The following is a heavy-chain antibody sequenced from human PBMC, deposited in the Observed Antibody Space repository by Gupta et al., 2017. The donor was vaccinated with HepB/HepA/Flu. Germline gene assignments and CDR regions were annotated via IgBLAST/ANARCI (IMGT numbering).Heavy chain of an antibody. D-gene: IGHD2-15*01. CDR2: IIPILDAT. Sequence: QVQLVQSGAEVTEPGFSVKVSCQASGGPFITYAISWVRQASGHRLEWRGGIIPILDATNYAQNFQGIVTITADASTSTAYMELGRLRAEDSAIYYGAKSFCSGGSCHSDHYYYYYLDVWGKGTTVTVS. J-gene: IGHJ6*03. V-gene: IGHV1-69*01. CDR3: AKSFCSGGSCHSDHYYYYYLDV. CDR1: GGPFITYA.